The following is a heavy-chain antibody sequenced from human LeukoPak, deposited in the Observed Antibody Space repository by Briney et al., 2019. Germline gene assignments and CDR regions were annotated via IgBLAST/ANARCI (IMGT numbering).Heavy chain of an antibody. V-gene: IGHV4-59*07. J-gene: IGHJ4*02. CDR2: IYYSGST. CDR3: ARGRSTRLYYFDY. CDR1: GDSISSYY. D-gene: IGHD2-2*01. Sequence: SDTLSLTCTVSGDSISSYYWNWIRQPPGQGLEWIGYIYYSGSTNYNPSLKSRVTISVDTSKNQFSLKLSSVTAADTAVYYCARGRSTRLYYFDYWGQGTLVTVSS.